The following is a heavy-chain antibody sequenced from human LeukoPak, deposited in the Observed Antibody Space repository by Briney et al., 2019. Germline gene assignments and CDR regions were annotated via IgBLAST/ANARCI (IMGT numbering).Heavy chain of an antibody. CDR3: TTATDGARSYFDY. D-gene: IGHD1-26*01. J-gene: IGHJ4*02. CDR2: IRSNTDGGTT. CDR1: GFTFSNAW. V-gene: IGHV3-15*01. Sequence: GGSLRLSCAASGFTFSNAWMSWVRQAPGKGLEWVGRIRSNTDGGTTDYAAPVKGRFTFSRDDSKNTLYLQMNSLKTEDTAVYYCTTATDGARSYFDYWGQGTLVTVSS.